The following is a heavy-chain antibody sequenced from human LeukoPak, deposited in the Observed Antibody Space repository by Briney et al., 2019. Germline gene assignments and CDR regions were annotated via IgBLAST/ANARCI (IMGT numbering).Heavy chain of an antibody. CDR2: ISSSSSYI. J-gene: IGHJ4*02. CDR3: ARDPGSIAAH. V-gene: IGHV3-21*01. D-gene: IGHD6-6*01. Sequence: GGSLRLSCAASGFTFSSYSMNWVRQAPGKGLEWVSSISSSSSYIYYADSVKGRFTISRDNAKNPLYLQMNSLRAEDTAVYYCARDPGSIAAHWGQGTLVTVSS. CDR1: GFTFSSYS.